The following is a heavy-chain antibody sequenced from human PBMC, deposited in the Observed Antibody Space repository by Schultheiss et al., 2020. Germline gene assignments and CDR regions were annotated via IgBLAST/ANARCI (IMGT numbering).Heavy chain of an antibody. D-gene: IGHD2-15*01. V-gene: IGHV1-8*02. CDR1: GYTFTGYY. Sequence: ASVKVSCKASGYTFTGYYMHWVRQATGQGLEWMGWMNPNSGNTGYAQKFQGRVTMTRNTSISTAYMELSSLRSEDTAVYYCARGRARYCSGGSCYPESPYYYYGMDVWGQGTTVTVSS. CDR2: MNPNSGNT. CDR3: ARGRARYCSGGSCYPESPYYYYGMDV. J-gene: IGHJ6*02.